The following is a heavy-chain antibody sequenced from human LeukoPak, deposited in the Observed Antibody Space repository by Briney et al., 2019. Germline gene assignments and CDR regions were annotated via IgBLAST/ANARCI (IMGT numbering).Heavy chain of an antibody. D-gene: IGHD3-22*01. J-gene: IGHJ4*02. CDR2: IYTSGRT. V-gene: IGHV4-4*07. Sequence: PSETLSLTCTVSGGSISNQYWSWIRQPAGKGLEWIGRIYTSGRTNFNPSLKSRVTISVDTSKNQFSLKLSSVTAADTAVYYCACDSSGYRTAFDYWGQGTLVTVSS. CDR3: ACDSSGYRTAFDY. CDR1: GGSISNQY.